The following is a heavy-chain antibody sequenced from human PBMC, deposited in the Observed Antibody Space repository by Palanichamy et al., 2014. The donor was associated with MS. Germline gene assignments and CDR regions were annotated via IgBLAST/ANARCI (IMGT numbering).Heavy chain of an antibody. CDR1: GFTFDDYA. J-gene: IGHJ4*02. CDR3: AKSVAIGVAGLFDY. Sequence: EVQLVESGGGLVQPGRSLRLSCAASGFTFDDYAMHWVRQAPGKGLEWVSGISWNSGSIGYVDSVKGRFTISRDNAKNSLYLQMNSLRAEDTALFYCAKSVAIGVAGLFDYWGQGTLVTVSS. V-gene: IGHV3-9*01. D-gene: IGHD6-19*01. CDR2: ISWNSGSI.